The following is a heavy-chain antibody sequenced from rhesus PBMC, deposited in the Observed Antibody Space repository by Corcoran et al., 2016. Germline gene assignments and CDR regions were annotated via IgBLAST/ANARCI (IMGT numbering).Heavy chain of an antibody. V-gene: IGHV4S14*01. J-gene: IGHJ2*01. Sequence: QVQLQESGPGLVKPSETLSLTCAVSGYSISSGYYWGWIRQPPGKGLEWMGSIYGSGGSNYLNPSLKSRVTLSVDTSKNQFSLKLSSVTAADTAVYYCARVGSNWSEWDTVGTEWYFDLWGPGTPITISS. CDR1: GYSISSGYY. CDR2: IYGSGGSN. CDR3: ARVGSNWSEWDTVGTEWYFDL. D-gene: IGHD5-42*01.